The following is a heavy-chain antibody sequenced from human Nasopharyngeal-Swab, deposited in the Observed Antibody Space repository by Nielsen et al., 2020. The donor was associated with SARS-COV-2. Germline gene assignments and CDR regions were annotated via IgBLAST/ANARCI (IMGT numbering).Heavy chain of an antibody. CDR3: AGETGDFWSGYEY. CDR2: FDPEHNEK. D-gene: IGHD3-3*01. V-gene: IGHV1-24*01. J-gene: IGHJ4*02. Sequence: VKVSCKVSGYSFTEISMHWVRQAPGKGLEWMGGFDPEHNEKNYAQKFQGRVTMTEDTSTDTAYMELSSLTSEDTAVYYCAGETGDFWSGYEYWGQGTLVSVSS. CDR1: GYSFTEIS.